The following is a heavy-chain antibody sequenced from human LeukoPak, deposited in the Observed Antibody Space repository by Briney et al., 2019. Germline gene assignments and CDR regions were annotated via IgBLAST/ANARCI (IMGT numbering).Heavy chain of an antibody. CDR1: GFTFSDYY. D-gene: IGHD6-19*01. Sequence: PGGSLRLSCEASGFTFSDYYMTWIRQAPGKGLEWVSYISSSSTYTNYADSVKGRFTISRDNPENTLYLQMNSLRAEDTAVYYCAKFVASSGWNPLDYWGQGTLVTVSS. V-gene: IGHV3-11*03. CDR2: ISSSSTYT. CDR3: AKFVASSGWNPLDY. J-gene: IGHJ4*02.